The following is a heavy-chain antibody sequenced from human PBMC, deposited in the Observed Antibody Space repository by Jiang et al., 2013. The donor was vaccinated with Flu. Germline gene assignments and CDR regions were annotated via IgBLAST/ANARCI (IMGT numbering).Heavy chain of an antibody. CDR1: GGSFSGYY. CDR3: ARETSSGYDFDY. J-gene: IGHJ4*02. D-gene: IGHD5-12*01. CDR2: INHSGST. V-gene: IGHV4-34*01. Sequence: SLTCAVYGGSFSGYYWSWIRQPPGKGLEWIGEINHSGSTNYNPSLKSRVTISVDTSKNQFSLKLSSVTAADTAVYYCARETSSGYDFDYWGQGTLVTVSS.